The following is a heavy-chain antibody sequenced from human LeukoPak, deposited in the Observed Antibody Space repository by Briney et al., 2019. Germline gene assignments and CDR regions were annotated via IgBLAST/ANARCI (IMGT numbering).Heavy chain of an antibody. V-gene: IGHV4-4*07. CDR2: IYTSGST. J-gene: IGHJ4*02. CDR1: GGSISSYY. Sequence: SETLSLTCTVSGGSISSYYWSWIRQPAGKGLEWIGRIYTSGSTNYNPSLKSRVTISVDTSKNQFSLKLSSVTAADTAVYYCARVGYSYGYEHFDYWGQGTLVTVSS. D-gene: IGHD5-18*01. CDR3: ARVGYSYGYEHFDY.